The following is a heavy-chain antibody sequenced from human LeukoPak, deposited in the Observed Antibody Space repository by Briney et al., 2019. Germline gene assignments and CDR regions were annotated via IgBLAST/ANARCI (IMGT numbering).Heavy chain of an antibody. CDR2: IKKDGSEK. J-gene: IGHJ4*02. CDR3: ARHLSGVTGYTYGRGIDY. D-gene: IGHD5-18*01. CDR1: GFTFSSYA. V-gene: IGHV3-7*01. Sequence: GGSLRLSCAASGFTFSSYAMSWVRQAPGKGLEWVANIKKDGSEKYYVDSVKGRFTISRDNAKTSLYLQMNSLRAEDTAVYYCARHLSGVTGYTYGRGIDYWGQGTLVTVSS.